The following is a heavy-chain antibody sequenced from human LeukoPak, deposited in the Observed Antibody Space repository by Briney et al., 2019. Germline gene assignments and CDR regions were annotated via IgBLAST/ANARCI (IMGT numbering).Heavy chain of an antibody. V-gene: IGHV1-2*02. J-gene: IGHJ4*02. CDR2: ISPHSGGT. D-gene: IGHD5-18*01. CDR3: ARTGYSDDYDY. CDR1: GYIFSNYY. Sequence: ASVKVSCKASGYIFSNYYIHWMRQAPGQGLEWMGWISPHSGGTIYAPAFQDRVTMTRDTSISTVYMDLDRPTSDDTAVYYCARTGYSDDYDYWGPGTLVTVSS.